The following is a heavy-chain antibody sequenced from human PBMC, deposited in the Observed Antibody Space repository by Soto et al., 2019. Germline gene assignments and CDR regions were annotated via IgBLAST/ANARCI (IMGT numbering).Heavy chain of an antibody. CDR3: ARGEYSSSSYFDY. CDR2: IYYSGTT. D-gene: IGHD6-6*01. J-gene: IGHJ4*02. CDR1: GGSISSSSYY. Sequence: PSETLSLTCTVSGGSISSSSYYWGWIRQPPGKGLEWIGNIYYSGTTHYNPSLKSRVTISVDTSKNQFSLKLSSVTAADTAVYYCARGEYSSSSYFDYWGQGTLVTVSS. V-gene: IGHV4-39*07.